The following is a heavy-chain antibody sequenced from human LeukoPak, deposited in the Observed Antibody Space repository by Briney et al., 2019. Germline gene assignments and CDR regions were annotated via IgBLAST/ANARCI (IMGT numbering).Heavy chain of an antibody. J-gene: IGHJ3*02. D-gene: IGHD2-15*01. V-gene: IGHV1-2*02. Sequence: ASVKVSCKASGYTFTGYYMHWVRQAPGQGLEWMGWINPNSGGTNYAQKFQGRVTMTRDTSISTAYMELSSLISEDTAVYYCARPPGVVHMGIDAFDIWGQGTMVTVSS. CDR3: ARPPGVVHMGIDAFDI. CDR1: GYTFTGYY. CDR2: INPNSGGT.